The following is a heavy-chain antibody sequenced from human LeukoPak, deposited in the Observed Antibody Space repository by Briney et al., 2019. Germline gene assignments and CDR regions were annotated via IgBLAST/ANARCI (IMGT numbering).Heavy chain of an antibody. Sequence: GGSLRLSCAASGFVFSSYSFNWVRQAPGKGLEGVASVNTVSSYIYYADSVGGRFTISRDNAKNSVLLQMNSLRAEDMAMYYCVRLRRNSDSSGYFYYYDNWGQGTLVTVSS. J-gene: IGHJ4*02. D-gene: IGHD3-22*01. CDR3: VRLRRNSDSSGYFYYYDN. CDR2: VNTVSSYI. CDR1: GFVFSSYS. V-gene: IGHV3-21*01.